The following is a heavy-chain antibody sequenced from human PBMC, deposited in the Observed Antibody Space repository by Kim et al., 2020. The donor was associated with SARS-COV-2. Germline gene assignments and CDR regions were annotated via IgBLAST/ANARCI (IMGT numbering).Heavy chain of an antibody. J-gene: IGHJ4*02. V-gene: IGHV4-59*11. CDR2: VYYNGDT. CDR1: GGSLTYHY. D-gene: IGHD3-22*01. CDR3: TRGPRSTHDTSAGADF. Sequence: SETLSLTCTVFGGSLTYHYWSWIRQAPGKRLEWIGYVYYNGDTGYRSSLKSRATISVDRSRNQFSLQLRSVTAADTAVYYCTRGPRSTHDTSAGADFWGQGTLVTVSS.